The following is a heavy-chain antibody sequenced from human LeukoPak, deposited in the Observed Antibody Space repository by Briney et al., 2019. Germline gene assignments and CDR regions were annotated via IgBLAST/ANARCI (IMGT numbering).Heavy chain of an antibody. Sequence: SETLSLTCTVSGGSISSYYWSWIRQPPGKGLEWIGYIYYSGSTNYNPSLKSRVTISVDTSKNQFSLKLSSVTAADTAVYYCARVCSSTSCYLGVRGDYWGQGTLVTVSS. CDR2: IYYSGST. J-gene: IGHJ4*02. CDR3: ARVCSSTSCYLGVRGDY. D-gene: IGHD2-2*01. CDR1: GGSISSYY. V-gene: IGHV4-59*08.